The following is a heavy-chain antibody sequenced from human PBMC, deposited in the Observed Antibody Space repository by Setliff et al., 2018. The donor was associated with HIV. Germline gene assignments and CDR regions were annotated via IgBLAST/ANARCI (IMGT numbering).Heavy chain of an antibody. D-gene: IGHD3-10*01. Sequence: KPSETLSLTCTVSGGSLRTFHWTWLRQAPGKGLEWLGHIYDVGVTNYNPSLKNRVTISLDASQTRCSLTLASVTATDTAVYFCAKRRSSGTLYDAFDPWGQGILVTVSS. V-gene: IGHV4-59*08. CDR2: IYDVGVT. CDR3: AKRRSSGTLYDAFDP. CDR1: GGSLRTFH. J-gene: IGHJ5*02.